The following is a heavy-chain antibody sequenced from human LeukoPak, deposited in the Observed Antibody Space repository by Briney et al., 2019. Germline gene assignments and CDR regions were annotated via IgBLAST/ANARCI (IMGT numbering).Heavy chain of an antibody. CDR1: GGSFSGYY. V-gene: IGHV4-34*01. CDR3: ASPTSGP. J-gene: IGHJ5*02. CDR2: INHSGST. Sequence: SETLSLTCAVYGGSFSGYYWSWIRRPPGKGLEWIGEINHSGSTNYNPSLKSRVTISVDTSKNQFSLKLSSVTAADTAVYYCASPTSGPWGQGTLVTVSS.